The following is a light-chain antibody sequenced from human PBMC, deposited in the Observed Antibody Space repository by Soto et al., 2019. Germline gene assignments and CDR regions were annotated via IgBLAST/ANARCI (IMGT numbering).Light chain of an antibody. Sequence: QSVLTHPPSASGTPGHRVNIACAGISSNIGSNYVYWYQQLPGTAPKLIIYRNNQRTSGVPDRLSRSKSGTSASLAISGPRYEDEADYYCAAWDDSLSGRNVFATGATVTVL. J-gene: IGLJ1*01. CDR2: RNN. CDR1: SSNIGSNY. CDR3: AAWDDSLSGRNV. V-gene: IGLV1-47*01.